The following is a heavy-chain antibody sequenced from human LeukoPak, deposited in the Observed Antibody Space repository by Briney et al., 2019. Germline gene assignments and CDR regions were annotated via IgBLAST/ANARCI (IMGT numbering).Heavy chain of an antibody. CDR1: GFTVSSNY. Sequence: GGSLRLSCAASGFTVSSNYMSWVRQAPGKGLEWVSAISGSGGSTYYADSVKGRFTISRDNSKNTLYLQMNSLRAEDTAVYYCAKLYYVWGSYRYTELDYWGQGTLVTVSS. CDR3: AKLYYVWGSYRYTELDY. D-gene: IGHD3-16*02. V-gene: IGHV3-23*01. J-gene: IGHJ4*02. CDR2: ISGSGGST.